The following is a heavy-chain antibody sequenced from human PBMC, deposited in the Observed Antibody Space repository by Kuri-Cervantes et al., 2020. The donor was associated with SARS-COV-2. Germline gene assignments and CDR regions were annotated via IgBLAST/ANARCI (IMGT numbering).Heavy chain of an antibody. CDR2: IYSSGST. D-gene: IGHD5-24*01. Sequence: ESLKISCTVSGGSISSSSYYWGWIRQPPGKGLEWIGSIYSSGSTYYNPSLKSRVTISVDTSKNQFSLKLISVTAADTAVYYCARAPEMATIRGWSWGQGTLVTVSS. CDR1: GGSISSSSYY. J-gene: IGHJ5*02. CDR3: ARAPEMATIRGWS. V-gene: IGHV4-39*01.